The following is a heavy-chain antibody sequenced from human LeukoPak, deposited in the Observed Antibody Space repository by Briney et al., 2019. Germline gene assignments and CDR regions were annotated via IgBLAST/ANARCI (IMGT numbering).Heavy chain of an antibody. CDR3: ARDPRLLWFGELSGPPDY. V-gene: IGHV3-33*01. J-gene: IGHJ4*02. Sequence: PGRSLRLSCAASGFTFSSCGMHWVRQAPGKGLEWVAVIWYDGSNKYYADSVKGRFTISRDNSKNTLYLQMNSLRAEDTAVYYCARDPRLLWFGELSGPPDYWGQGTLVTVSS. D-gene: IGHD3-10*01. CDR2: IWYDGSNK. CDR1: GFTFSSCG.